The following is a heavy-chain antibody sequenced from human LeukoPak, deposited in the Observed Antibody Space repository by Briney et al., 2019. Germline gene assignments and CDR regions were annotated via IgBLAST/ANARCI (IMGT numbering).Heavy chain of an antibody. D-gene: IGHD2-15*01. CDR1: GYTFTGYY. CDR3: ARVIAVDIVVVVAATATGGGWFDP. J-gene: IGHJ5*02. Sequence: ASVKVSCKASGYTFTGYYMHWVRQAPGQGLEWMGWINPNSGGTNYAQKFRGRVTMTRDASISTAYMELSRPRSGDTAVYYCARVIAVDIVVVVAATATGGGWFDPWGQGTLVTVSS. CDR2: INPNSGGT. V-gene: IGHV1-2*02.